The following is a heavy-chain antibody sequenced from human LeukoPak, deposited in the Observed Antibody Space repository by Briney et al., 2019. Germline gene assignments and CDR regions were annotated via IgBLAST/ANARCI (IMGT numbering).Heavy chain of an antibody. CDR3: AKAVMVTMVRGLLGY. V-gene: IGHV3-23*01. CDR1: GFTFSSYA. D-gene: IGHD3-10*01. Sequence: GGSLRLSCTTSGFTFSSYAMSWVRQAPGKGLEWVSAISDSGGSTYYADSVKGRFTISRDNSKNTLSLHMNSLRAEDTAVYYCAKAVMVTMVRGLLGYWGQGTLVTVSS. J-gene: IGHJ4*02. CDR2: ISDSGGST.